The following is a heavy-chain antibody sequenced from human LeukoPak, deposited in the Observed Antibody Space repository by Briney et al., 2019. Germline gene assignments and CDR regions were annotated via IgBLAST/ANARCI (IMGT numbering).Heavy chain of an antibody. J-gene: IGHJ4*02. CDR2: IIPIFGTA. V-gene: IGHV1-69*01. D-gene: IGHD5-18*01. CDR3: ASRIQLWRSFDY. Sequence: SVKVSCKASGGTFSSYAISWVRQAPGQGLEWMGGIIPIFGTANYAQKFQGRVTITADESTSTAYMELSSLRSEDTAVYYCASRIQLWRSFDYWGQGTLVTVSS. CDR1: GGTFSSYA.